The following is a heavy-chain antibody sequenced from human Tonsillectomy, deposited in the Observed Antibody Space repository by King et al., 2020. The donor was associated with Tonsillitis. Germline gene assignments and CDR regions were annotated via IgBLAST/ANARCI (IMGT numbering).Heavy chain of an antibody. J-gene: IGHJ4*02. Sequence: VQLQESGPGLVKPSETLSLTCTVSGGSISSYYWSWFRQPPGKGLAWFGYIYYSGSTNYNPSLKSRVTISVDTSKNQFSLKLSSVTAADTAVYYCAIYSYGSGLDYWGQGTMVTVSS. D-gene: IGHD5-18*01. CDR3: AIYSYGSGLDY. CDR2: IYYSGST. V-gene: IGHV4-59*08. CDR1: GGSISSYY.